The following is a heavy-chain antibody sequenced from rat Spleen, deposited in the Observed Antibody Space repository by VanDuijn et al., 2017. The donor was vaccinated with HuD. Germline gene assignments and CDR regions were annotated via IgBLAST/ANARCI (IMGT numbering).Heavy chain of an antibody. CDR3: TSLFLPHSRAFIF. V-gene: IGHV2-1*01. J-gene: IGHJ2*01. D-gene: IGHD1-1*01. CDR2: IWGDGNT. Sequence: QVQLKESGPGLVQPSQTLSLTCTVSGSPLTSNSVHWVRQPPGKGLEWMGGIWGDGNTDYNSALKSRLSISRDTPTGQVFLTANSLQTDDTATYFCTSLFLPHSRAFIFWGQGVMVTVTS. CDR1: GSPLTSNS.